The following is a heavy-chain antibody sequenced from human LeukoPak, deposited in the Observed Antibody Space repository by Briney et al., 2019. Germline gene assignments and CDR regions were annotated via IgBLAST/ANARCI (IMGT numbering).Heavy chain of an antibody. V-gene: IGHV4-4*07. J-gene: IGHJ4*02. CDR1: GGSISSYY. CDR3: AREWSGSSSRYFDY. Sequence: QTSETLSLTCTVSGGSISSYYWSWLRQPAGKGLEWLGRIYTSGSTNYYPSLKSRVTLSVDTSKSQFSLKLSSVTAADTAVYYCAREWSGSSSRYFDYWGQGTLVTVSS. D-gene: IGHD1-26*01. CDR2: IYTSGST.